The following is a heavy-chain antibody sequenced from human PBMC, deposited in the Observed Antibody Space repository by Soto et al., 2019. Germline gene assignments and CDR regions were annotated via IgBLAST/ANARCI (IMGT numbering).Heavy chain of an antibody. J-gene: IGHJ6*02. D-gene: IGHD6-19*01. CDR3: ARASVAGPYYYYGMDV. V-gene: IGHV3-30-3*01. Sequence: QVQLVESGGGVVQPGRSLRLSCAASGFTFSSYAMHWVRQAPGKGLEWVAVISYDGSNKYYADSVKGRFTISRDNSKNTLYLQMNSLRAEDTAVYYCARASVAGPYYYYGMDVWGQGTTVTVSS. CDR2: ISYDGSNK. CDR1: GFTFSSYA.